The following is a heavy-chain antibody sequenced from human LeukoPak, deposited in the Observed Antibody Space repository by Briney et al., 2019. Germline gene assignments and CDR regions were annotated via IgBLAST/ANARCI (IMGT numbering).Heavy chain of an antibody. D-gene: IGHD2-15*01. J-gene: IGHJ4*02. Sequence: PSETLSLTCAVPGGSISSGYWWSWVRQPPMKGLEWNGEIVDSGSTNYNPSLKGRITISLDKTQNTFSLNVRSVTDADTAAYYFATYVPTSGGYTFEYSGQGILVTVSS. CDR3: ATYVPTSGGYTFEY. CDR1: GGSISSGYW. CDR2: IVDSGST. V-gene: IGHV4-4*02.